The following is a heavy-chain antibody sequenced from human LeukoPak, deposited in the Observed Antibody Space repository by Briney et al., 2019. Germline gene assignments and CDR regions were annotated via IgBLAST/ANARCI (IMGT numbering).Heavy chain of an antibody. Sequence: ASVRVSCKASGYTFTSYDINWVRQATGQGLEWMGWMNPNSGNTGYAQKFQGRVTITRNTSISTAYMELSSLRSEDTAVYYCARDSSYCGGDCFSSFDYWGQGTLVTVSS. CDR1: GYTFTSYD. V-gene: IGHV1-8*03. CDR2: MNPNSGNT. J-gene: IGHJ4*02. D-gene: IGHD2-21*02. CDR3: ARDSSYCGGDCFSSFDY.